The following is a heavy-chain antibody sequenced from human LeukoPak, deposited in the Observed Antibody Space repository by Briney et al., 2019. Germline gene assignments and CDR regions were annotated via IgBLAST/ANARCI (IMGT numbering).Heavy chain of an antibody. Sequence: GSLRLSCAASGFAVGDSYMTWVRQAPGKGLEWVSTIYEYANTYYADSVKGRFTISRDNSKNTLYLQMGSLRAEDMAVYYCASAKMATIWAHDGFDIWGQGTRVTVSS. D-gene: IGHD5-24*01. CDR2: IYEYANT. J-gene: IGHJ3*02. V-gene: IGHV3-66*03. CDR3: ASAKMATIWAHDGFDI. CDR1: GFAVGDSY.